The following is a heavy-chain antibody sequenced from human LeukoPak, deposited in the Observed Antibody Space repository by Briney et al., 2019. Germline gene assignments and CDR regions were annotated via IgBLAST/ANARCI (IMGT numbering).Heavy chain of an antibody. CDR1: GGSISSSSYY. V-gene: IGHV4-39*01. D-gene: IGHD2-2*01. CDR2: IYYSGST. CDR3: ARHGILRVVPAAPYYFDY. Sequence: SETLSLTCTVSGGSISSSSYYWGWIRQPPGKGLEWIGSIYYSGSTYYNPSLKSRVTISVDTSKNQFSLKLSSVTAADTAVYYCARHGILRVVPAAPYYFDYWGQGTLVTVSS. J-gene: IGHJ4*02.